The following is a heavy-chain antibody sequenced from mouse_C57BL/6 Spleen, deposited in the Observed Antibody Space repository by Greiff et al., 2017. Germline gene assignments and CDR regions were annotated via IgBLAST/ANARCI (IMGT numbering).Heavy chain of an antibody. Sequence: VQLQQSGPELVKPGASVKISCKASGYSFTGYYMNWVKQSPEKSLEWIGEINPSTGGTTYNQKFKAKATLTVGKSSSTAYMQLKSLTSEDSAVYYCARSGLYYDYDEGFAYWGQGTLVTVSA. CDR3: ARSGLYYDYDEGFAY. V-gene: IGHV1-42*01. J-gene: IGHJ3*01. CDR2: INPSTGGT. CDR1: GYSFTGYY. D-gene: IGHD2-4*01.